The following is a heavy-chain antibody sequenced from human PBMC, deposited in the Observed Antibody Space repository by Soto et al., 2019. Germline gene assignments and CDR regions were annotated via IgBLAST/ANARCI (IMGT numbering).Heavy chain of an antibody. J-gene: IGHJ5*02. CDR3: ARERPEEGDWFDP. CDR2: INPSGGST. Sequence: GASVKVSCKASGYTFTSYYIHWVRQAPGQGLEWMGIINPSGGSTSYAQKFQGRVTMARDTSTSTVYMELSSLRSEDTAVYYCARERPEEGDWFDPWGQGTLVTVSS. CDR1: GYTFTSYY. V-gene: IGHV1-46*01.